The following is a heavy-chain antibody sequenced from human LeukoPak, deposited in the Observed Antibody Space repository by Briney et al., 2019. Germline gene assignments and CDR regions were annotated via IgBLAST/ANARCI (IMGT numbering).Heavy chain of an antibody. V-gene: IGHV3-23*01. CDR3: ARGGTPGYSSGRIDY. D-gene: IGHD6-19*01. CDR2: ISGGGGST. J-gene: IGHJ4*02. CDR1: GFTFSYYG. Sequence: GGSLRLSCAASGFTFSYYGMSWVRQAPGKGLDWVSSISGGGGSTNYADSVKGRFTISRHNSENTLYLQMNSLRVEDTAVYYCARGGTPGYSSGRIDYWGQGTLVTVSS.